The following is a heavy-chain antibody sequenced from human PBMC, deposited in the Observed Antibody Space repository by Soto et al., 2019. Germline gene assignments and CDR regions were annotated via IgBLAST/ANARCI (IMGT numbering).Heavy chain of an antibody. Sequence: SETLSLTCTVSGGSISSYYWSWIRQPPGKGLEWIGYIYYSGSTNYNPSLKSRVTISVDTSKNQFSLKLSSVTAADTAVYYCARALDWLGYSFDYWGQGTLVTVSS. V-gene: IGHV4-59*01. CDR3: ARALDWLGYSFDY. CDR2: IYYSGST. D-gene: IGHD3-9*01. CDR1: GGSISSYY. J-gene: IGHJ4*02.